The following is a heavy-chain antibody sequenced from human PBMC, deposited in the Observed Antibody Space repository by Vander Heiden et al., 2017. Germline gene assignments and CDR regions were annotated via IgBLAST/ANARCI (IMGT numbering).Heavy chain of an antibody. D-gene: IGHD3-22*01. Sequence: QVQLVESGGGVVQPGRSLRLSCAASAFTFRSKGMHWVRQAPGKGLGWVAIIWYDGSNKYYADSVKGRFTISRDNSKNTLYLQMNSLRAEDTAVYYCARGAGTDYDGSGYYVGGWGQGTLVTVSS. V-gene: IGHV3-33*01. J-gene: IGHJ4*02. CDR3: ARGAGTDYDGSGYYVGG. CDR2: IWYDGSNK. CDR1: AFTFRSKG.